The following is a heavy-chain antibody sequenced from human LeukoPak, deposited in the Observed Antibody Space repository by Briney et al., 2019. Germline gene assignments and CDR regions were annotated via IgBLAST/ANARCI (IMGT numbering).Heavy chain of an antibody. CDR2: INPSGGST. D-gene: IGHD3-10*01. Sequence: GASVKVSCKASGYTFTSFYMHWVRQAPGQGLEWMGIINPSGGSTSYAQKFQGRVTMTRDMSTSTVYMELSSLRSEDTAVYYCARLKGVRGVRGVMRGYFDYWGQGTLVTVSS. J-gene: IGHJ4*02. V-gene: IGHV1-46*01. CDR1: GYTFTSFY. CDR3: ARLKGVRGVRGVMRGYFDY.